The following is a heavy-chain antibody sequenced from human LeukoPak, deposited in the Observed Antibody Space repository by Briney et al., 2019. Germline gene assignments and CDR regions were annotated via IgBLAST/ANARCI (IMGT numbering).Heavy chain of an antibody. CDR1: DGSINGYY. D-gene: IGHD3-3*01. Sequence: SGTLSLTCTVSDGSINGYYWSWIRQPPGKGLDWIGYMYSGGTTNYSPSLKSRVTISEDTSKNQFSLKLTSVTAADTAVYYCARGGPLHYKFPPNYDFWSGYYGAWGQGTLVTVSS. V-gene: IGHV4-59*12. CDR2: MYSGGTT. J-gene: IGHJ5*02. CDR3: ARGGPLHYKFPPNYDFWSGYYGA.